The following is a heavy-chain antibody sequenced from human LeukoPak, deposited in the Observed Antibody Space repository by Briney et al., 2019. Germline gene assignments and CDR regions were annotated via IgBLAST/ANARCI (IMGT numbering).Heavy chain of an antibody. CDR2: ISHDGSNK. CDR3: ARDRSITGTLNWFDP. V-gene: IGHV3-30*03. J-gene: IGHJ5*02. D-gene: IGHD1-20*01. CDR1: GFTFSVYG. Sequence: GGSLRLSCAASGFTFSVYGMHWVRQGPGKGLEWVALISHDGSNKNYTDSVKGRFAISRDNSKNTVYLQMNSLRAEDTAVYYCARDRSITGTLNWFDPWGQGTLVTVSS.